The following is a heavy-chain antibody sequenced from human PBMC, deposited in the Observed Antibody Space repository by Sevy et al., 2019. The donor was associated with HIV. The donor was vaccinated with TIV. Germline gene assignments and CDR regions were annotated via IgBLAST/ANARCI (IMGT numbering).Heavy chain of an antibody. CDR3: ATLDFWSENPFYGTDV. Sequence: ASVKVSCKVSGYTLTKLPMHWVRQAPGKGLEWMGGFDPEDGETIYAQKFQGRVTMTEDTSTATAYMELSSLRSEDTAVYYCATLDFWSENPFYGTDVWGQGTTVTVSS. J-gene: IGHJ6*02. D-gene: IGHD3-3*01. CDR1: GYTLTKLP. CDR2: FDPEDGET. V-gene: IGHV1-24*01.